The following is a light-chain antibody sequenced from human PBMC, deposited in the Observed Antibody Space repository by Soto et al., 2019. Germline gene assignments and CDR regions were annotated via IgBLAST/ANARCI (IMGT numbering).Light chain of an antibody. Sequence: LTQPPSASGSPGQSVAISCTGTSSDVGGYNSVSWYQQHPGKAPKLMIYEVNTRPSGVPDRFSGSKSGNTASLTVSGLQAEDEADYYCSSYAGSSNVFGTGTKVTVL. J-gene: IGLJ1*01. CDR3: SSYAGSSNV. CDR2: EVN. V-gene: IGLV2-8*01. CDR1: SSDVGGYNS.